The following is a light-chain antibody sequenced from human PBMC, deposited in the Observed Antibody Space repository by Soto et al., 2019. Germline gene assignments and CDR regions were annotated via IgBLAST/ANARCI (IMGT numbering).Light chain of an antibody. CDR1: ESLSTY. CDR2: GAS. CDR3: QSYNDWPFT. Sequence: ELVLPQSPATLSVSPGERVTLSCRASESLSTYLAWYQQKPGQAPRLLLYGASTKATGIPARFSGSGSATDFTLTISSLKSEDFAVYYCQSYNDWPFTFGKGTKLEI. J-gene: IGKJ2*01. V-gene: IGKV3-15*01.